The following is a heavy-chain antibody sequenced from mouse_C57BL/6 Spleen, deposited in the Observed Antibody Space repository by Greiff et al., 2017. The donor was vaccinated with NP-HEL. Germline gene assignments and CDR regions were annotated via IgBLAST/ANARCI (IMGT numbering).Heavy chain of an antibody. CDR3: ARSEARDYWYFDV. CDR2: IYPRSGNT. CDR1: GYTFTSYG. J-gene: IGHJ1*03. V-gene: IGHV1-81*01. Sequence: QVQLQQSGAELARPGASVKLSCKASGYTFTSYGISWVKQRTGQGLEWIGEIYPRSGNTYYNEKFKGKATLTADKSSSTAYMELRSLTSEDSAVYFCARSEARDYWYFDVWGTGTTVTVSS.